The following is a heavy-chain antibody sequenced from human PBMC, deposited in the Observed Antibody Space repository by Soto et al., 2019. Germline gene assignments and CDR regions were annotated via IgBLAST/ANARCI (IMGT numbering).Heavy chain of an antibody. J-gene: IGHJ4*02. Sequence: PSETLSLTCTVSGGSISSSSYYWGWIRQPPGKGLEWIGSIYYSGSTYYNPPLKSRVTISVDTSKNQFSLKLSSVTAADTAVYYCASNPFLAVAGNDYWGQGTLVTVSS. CDR2: IYYSGST. D-gene: IGHD6-19*01. CDR1: GGSISSSSYY. CDR3: ASNPFLAVAGNDY. V-gene: IGHV4-39*01.